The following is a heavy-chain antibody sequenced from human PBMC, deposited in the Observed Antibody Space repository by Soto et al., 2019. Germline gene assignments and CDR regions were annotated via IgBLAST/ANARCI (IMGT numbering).Heavy chain of an antibody. CDR2: IIPIFGTA. CDR3: GEEGGLYKRADYFRR. CDR1: GGTFSSYT. J-gene: IGHJ1*01. V-gene: IGHV1-69*05. Sequence: QVQLVQSGAEVKKPGSSVKVSCKASGGTFSSYTISWVRQAPGQGLEWMGGIIPIFGTANYAQKFQGRVTITPTEPPRRAFMDLRSLRSENTAVYSCGEEGGLYKRADYFRRLGLVTLGIVSA. D-gene: IGHD1-1*01.